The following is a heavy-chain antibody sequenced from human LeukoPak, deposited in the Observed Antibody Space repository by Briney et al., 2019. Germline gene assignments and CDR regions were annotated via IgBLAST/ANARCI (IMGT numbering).Heavy chain of an antibody. D-gene: IGHD6-13*01. Sequence: GGSLRLSCAASGFTFSSYAMHWVRQAPGKGLEWVAVISYDGSNKYYADSVKGRFTISRDNSKNTLYLQMNSLRAEDTAVYYCAKDWGRYSSSWYYFDYWGQGTLVTVSS. CDR3: AKDWGRYSSSWYYFDY. J-gene: IGHJ4*02. CDR1: GFTFSSYA. V-gene: IGHV3-30-3*01. CDR2: ISYDGSNK.